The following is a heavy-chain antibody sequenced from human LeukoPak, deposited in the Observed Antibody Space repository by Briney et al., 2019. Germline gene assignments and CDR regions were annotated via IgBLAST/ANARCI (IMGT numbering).Heavy chain of an antibody. D-gene: IGHD6-6*01. CDR1: GFTFSSYS. Sequence: GGSLRLSCAASGFTFSSYSMNWVRQAPGKGLEWVSSISSGSTYMYYADSVKGRFTISRDNAQNSMYLQMNSLRAEDTAVYYCGRVGGRSKAAKGDAFDIWGQGTKVTVSS. CDR2: ISSGSTYM. J-gene: IGHJ3*02. V-gene: IGHV3-21*01. CDR3: GRVGGRSKAAKGDAFDI.